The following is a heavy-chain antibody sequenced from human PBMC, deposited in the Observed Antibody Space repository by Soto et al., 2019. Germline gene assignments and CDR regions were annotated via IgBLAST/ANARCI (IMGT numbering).Heavy chain of an antibody. CDR3: ARVLDGYKDIDAFDF. D-gene: IGHD5-12*01. Sequence: SETLFLTCTVSGGSISSYYWSWIRQPPGKGLEWIGYIYYSGSTNYNPSLKSRVTISVDTSKNQFALKLSSVTAAETALYYCARVLDGYKDIDAFDFWGQGTMVTVSS. V-gene: IGHV4-59*08. J-gene: IGHJ3*01. CDR2: IYYSGST. CDR1: GGSISSYY.